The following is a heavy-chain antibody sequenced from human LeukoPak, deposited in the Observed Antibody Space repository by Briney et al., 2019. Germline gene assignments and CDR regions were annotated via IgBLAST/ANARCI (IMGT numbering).Heavy chain of an antibody. Sequence: SVKVSCTASGGTFSSYAISWVRQAPGQGLEWMGGIIPIFGTANYAQKFQGRVTITADESTSTAYMELSSLRAEDTAVYYCARAHSSSDYFDCWGQGILVIVSS. CDR3: ARAHSSSDYFDC. V-gene: IGHV1-69*13. CDR1: GGTFSSYA. J-gene: IGHJ4*02. CDR2: IIPIFGTA. D-gene: IGHD6-19*01.